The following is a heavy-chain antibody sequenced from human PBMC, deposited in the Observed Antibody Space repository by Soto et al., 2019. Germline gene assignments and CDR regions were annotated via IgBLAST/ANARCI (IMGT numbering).Heavy chain of an antibody. CDR1: GDSVSSNSAA. D-gene: IGHD1-7*01. V-gene: IGHV6-1*01. CDR2: TYYRSRWYN. J-gene: IGHJ6*03. Sequence: SQTLSLTCAISGDSVSSNSAAWNWIRQSPSRGLEWLGRTYYRSRWYNDYAVSVKSRITVNPDTSKNQFSLHLNSVTPEDTAVYYCAGTTSPKGYYMDVWEKGPPVTVS. CDR3: AGTTSPKGYYMDV.